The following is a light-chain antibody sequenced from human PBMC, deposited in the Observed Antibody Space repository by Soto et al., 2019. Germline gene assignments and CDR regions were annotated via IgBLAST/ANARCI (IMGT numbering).Light chain of an antibody. CDR1: QTISSW. J-gene: IGKJ1*01. V-gene: IGKV1-5*03. Sequence: DIQLTQSPSTLSASAGAMATITCRASQTISSWLAWYQQKPGKAPNLLIYETSNLESGVPSRFSGSGSGTEFTLTISSLQPDDFATYYCQYYNDYCWTFGQGTKVEIK. CDR3: QYYNDYCWT. CDR2: ETS.